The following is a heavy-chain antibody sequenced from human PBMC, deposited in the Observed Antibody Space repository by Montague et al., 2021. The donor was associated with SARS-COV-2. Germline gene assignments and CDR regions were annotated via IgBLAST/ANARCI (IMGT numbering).Heavy chain of an antibody. CDR2: IFYSGTT. J-gene: IGHJ4*02. D-gene: IGHD3-16*02. V-gene: IGHV4-39*01. CDR1: GASISSSENS. Sequence: SETLSLTCTVSGASISSSENSWGWIRQSPGKGLEWFGSIFYSGTTYFNPSLRSRIAISVDTSKNQFSLKVTSVTAADTAVYYCARHVTFGGVVVAFDYWGQGHPVSVSS. CDR3: ARHVTFGGVVVAFDY.